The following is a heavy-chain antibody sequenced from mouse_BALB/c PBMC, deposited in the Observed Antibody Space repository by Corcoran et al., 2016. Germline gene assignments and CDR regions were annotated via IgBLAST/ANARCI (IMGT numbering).Heavy chain of an antibody. CDR3: AREGYGSSYGYFDV. D-gene: IGHD1-1*01. CDR2: INPNNGGT. CDR1: GYTFTEYT. Sequence: EVQLQQSGPELVKPGASVKISCKTSGYTFTEYTMHWVKQSHGKSLEWIGSINPNNGGTSYNQKFKGKATLTVDKSSSTAYMELRSLTSEDSAVYYCAREGYGSSYGYFDVWGAGTTVTVSS. V-gene: IGHV1-22*01. J-gene: IGHJ1*01.